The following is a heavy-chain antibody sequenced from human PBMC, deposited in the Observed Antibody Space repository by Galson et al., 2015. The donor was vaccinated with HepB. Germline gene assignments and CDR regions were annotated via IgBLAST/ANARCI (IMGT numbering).Heavy chain of an antibody. CDR1: GFTFSSYD. CDR3: VKDAGWSCDY. CDR2: ISSNGGRI. J-gene: IGHJ4*02. V-gene: IGHV3-64D*06. Sequence: SLRLSCAASGFTFSSYDMDWVRQAPGKGLEYVSVISSNGGRIHYADSVKGRFTISRDNSKNMVHLQMSSLRAEDTAVYYCVKDAGWSCDYWGQGTLVTVSS.